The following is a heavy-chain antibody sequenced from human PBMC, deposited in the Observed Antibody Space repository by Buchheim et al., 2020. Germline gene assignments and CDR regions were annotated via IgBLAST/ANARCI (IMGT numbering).Heavy chain of an antibody. CDR3: ARDMDRIAARQGFDY. J-gene: IGHJ4*02. CDR1: GFTFSSYG. Sequence: QVQLVESGGGVVQPGRSLRLSCAASGFTFSSYGMHWVRQAPGKGLEWVAVIWYDGSNKYYADSVKGRLTISRDNSKKTLYLQMNSLRAEDTAVYYCARDMDRIAARQGFDYWGQGTL. V-gene: IGHV3-33*01. D-gene: IGHD6-6*01. CDR2: IWYDGSNK.